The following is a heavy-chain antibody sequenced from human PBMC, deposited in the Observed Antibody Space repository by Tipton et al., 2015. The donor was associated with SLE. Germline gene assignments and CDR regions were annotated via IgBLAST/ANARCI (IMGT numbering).Heavy chain of an antibody. CDR2: MNHGGST. Sequence: TLSLTCIVSGGSISSSSSDWGWIRQPPGKGLGWIGSMNHGGSTYYNPSLKSRVIMSIDTSENQFSLKLKSVTAADTAVYYCARGQDMITFGGIHRYWGQGTLVTVSS. J-gene: IGHJ4*02. D-gene: IGHD3-16*02. V-gene: IGHV4-39*07. CDR1: GGSISSSSSD. CDR3: ARGQDMITFGGIHRY.